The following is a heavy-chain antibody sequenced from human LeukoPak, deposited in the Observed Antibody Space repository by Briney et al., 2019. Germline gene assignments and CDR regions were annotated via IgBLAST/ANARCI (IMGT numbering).Heavy chain of an antibody. CDR3: VNHYYDSSGYLDS. J-gene: IGHJ4*02. CDR2: ISGSGGST. CDR1: GFTFSSYA. Sequence: GGSLRLSCAASGFTFSSYAMSWVRQAPGTGLEWVSAISGSGGSTYYADSMKGRFTISRDNSKNTLYLQMNSLRAEDTAVYYCVNHYYDSSGYLDSWGQGTLVTVSS. D-gene: IGHD3-22*01. V-gene: IGHV3-23*01.